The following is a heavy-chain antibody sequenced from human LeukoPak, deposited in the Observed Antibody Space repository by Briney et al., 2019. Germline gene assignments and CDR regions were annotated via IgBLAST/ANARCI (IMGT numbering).Heavy chain of an antibody. CDR2: MNPNSGNT. Sequence: ASVKVSRKASGYTFTSYDINWVRQATGQGLEWMGWMNPNSGNTGYAQKFQGRVTITRNTSISTAYMELSSLRSEDTAVYYCARGWFGETRCDYWGQGTLVTVSS. CDR1: GYTFTSYD. V-gene: IGHV1-8*03. D-gene: IGHD3-10*01. CDR3: ARGWFGETRCDY. J-gene: IGHJ4*02.